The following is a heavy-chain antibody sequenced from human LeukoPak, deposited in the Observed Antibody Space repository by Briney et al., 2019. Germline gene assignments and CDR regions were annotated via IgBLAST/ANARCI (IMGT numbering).Heavy chain of an antibody. V-gene: IGHV4-34*01. Sequence: SETLSLTCAVYGGSFSGYYWSGIRQPPGKGLEWIGEINHSGSTNYNPSLKSRVTISVDTSKNQFSLKLSSVTAADTAVYYCAAGWLQLDYWGQGTLVTVSS. CDR1: GGSFSGYY. J-gene: IGHJ4*02. CDR3: AAGWLQLDY. D-gene: IGHD5-24*01. CDR2: INHSGST.